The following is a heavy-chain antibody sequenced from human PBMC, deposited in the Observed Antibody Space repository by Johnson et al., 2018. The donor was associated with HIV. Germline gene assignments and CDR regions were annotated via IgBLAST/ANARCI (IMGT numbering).Heavy chain of an antibody. CDR1: GFTFSNYW. CDR2: INQDGSEK. CDR3: ARDTLAWGLLPPIGAFDI. V-gene: IGHV3-7*05. Sequence: VQLVESGGGLVQPGGSLRVSCAASGFTFSNYWMSWVRQAPGKGLEWVANINQDGSEKYYVGSLEGRFNISRDNAKTSVYLQMNSLRAEDTAVYYCARDTLAWGLLPPIGAFDIWGQGTMVTVSS. D-gene: IGHD1-26*01. J-gene: IGHJ3*02.